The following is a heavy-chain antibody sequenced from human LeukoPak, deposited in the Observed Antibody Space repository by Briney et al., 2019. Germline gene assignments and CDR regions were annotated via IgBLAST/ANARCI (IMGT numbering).Heavy chain of an antibody. CDR2: IWYDGSDE. J-gene: IGHJ5*02. CDR3: VRDRITMVRGVRNWFDP. CDR1: EFIFSTYG. Sequence: GGPLRLSCAASEFIFSTYGMHWVRQAPGKGLEWVALIWYDGSDEHYADSVKGRFTTSRDNSRNTLYLQMNSLGVEDTAVYYCVRDRITMVRGVRNWFDPWGQGTLLTVSS. D-gene: IGHD3-10*01. V-gene: IGHV3-33*01.